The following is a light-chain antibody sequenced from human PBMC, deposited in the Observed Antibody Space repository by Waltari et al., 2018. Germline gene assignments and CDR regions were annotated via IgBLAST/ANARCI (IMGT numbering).Light chain of an antibody. Sequence: DIVMTQSPDSLAVSLGERAPITCKSSQSVLYSSNNKNDLAWYQQKPGKPPKLLIYWASTRESGVPDRFSGSGSGTDFTLTISSLQAEDVAVYYCQQYYSTPLTFGGGTKVEIK. J-gene: IGKJ4*01. CDR3: QQYYSTPLT. CDR1: QSVLYSSNNKND. CDR2: WAS. V-gene: IGKV4-1*01.